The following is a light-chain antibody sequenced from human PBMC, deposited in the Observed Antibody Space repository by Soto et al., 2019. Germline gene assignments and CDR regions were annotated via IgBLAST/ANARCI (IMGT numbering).Light chain of an antibody. CDR3: QQYNNWPPWT. V-gene: IGKV1-39*01. J-gene: IGKJ1*01. Sequence: TQSPATLSASVGDRVTITCRSSQSISSYLNWYQQKPGKAPKLLIYAASSLQSGVPSRFSGSGSGTEFTLTISSLQYEDFAVYYCQQYNNWPPWTFGQGTKVDIK. CDR2: AAS. CDR1: QSISSY.